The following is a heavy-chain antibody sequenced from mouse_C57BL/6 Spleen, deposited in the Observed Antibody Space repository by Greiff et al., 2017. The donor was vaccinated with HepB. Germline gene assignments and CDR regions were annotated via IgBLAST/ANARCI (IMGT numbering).Heavy chain of an antibody. CDR2: IDPSDSET. D-gene: IGHD1-1*01. J-gene: IGHJ1*03. Sequence: QSCKASGYTFTSYWMHWVKQRPIQGLEWIGNIDPSDSETHYNQKFKDKATLTVDKSSSTAYMQLSSLTSEDSAVYYCARPGSSYGYFDVWGTGTTVTVSS. CDR3: ARPGSSYGYFDV. V-gene: IGHV1-52*01. CDR1: GYTFTSYW.